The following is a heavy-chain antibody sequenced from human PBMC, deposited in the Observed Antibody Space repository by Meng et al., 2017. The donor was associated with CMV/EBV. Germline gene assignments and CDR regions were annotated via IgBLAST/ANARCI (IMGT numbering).Heavy chain of an antibody. J-gene: IGHJ4*02. CDR2: INPSSGGT. CDR1: GYTFTGYY. V-gene: IGHV1-2*02. Sequence: ASVKVSCKASGYTFTGYYMHWVRQAPGQGLEWMGWINPSSGGTNYAQKFQGRVTMTRDTSISTAYMELSRLRSDDTAVYYCARDIRSRIAAAGTPPGYWGQGTLVTVSS. CDR3: ARDIRSRIAAAGTPPGY. D-gene: IGHD6-13*01.